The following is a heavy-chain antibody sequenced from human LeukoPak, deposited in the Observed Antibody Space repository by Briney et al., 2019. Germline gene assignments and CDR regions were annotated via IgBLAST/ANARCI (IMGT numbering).Heavy chain of an antibody. V-gene: IGHV3-23*01. Sequence: PGGSLRLSCAASGLTFSSYDMSWLRQTPVKGVEWVLAISVSGGSTFYADSVKGRFIISRDNAKNSLYLQMNSLRDDDTAVYYCARGLYGDYLGYWGQGTLVTVSS. J-gene: IGHJ4*02. CDR1: GLTFSSYD. CDR2: ISVSGGST. CDR3: ARGLYGDYLGY. D-gene: IGHD4-17*01.